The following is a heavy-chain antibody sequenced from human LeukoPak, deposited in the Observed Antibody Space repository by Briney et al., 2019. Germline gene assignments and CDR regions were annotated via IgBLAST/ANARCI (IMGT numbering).Heavy chain of an antibody. D-gene: IGHD3-10*01. V-gene: IGHV3-7*01. CDR2: IKQDGTEK. Sequence: PGGSLRLSCAASGFTFSSYEMNWVRQAPGKGLEWVANIKQDGTEKYYVDSVKGRFTISRDYARNSLYLQLNSLRAEDTAVYYCARLSEMFRGPQVIYYFDYWGQGTLVTVSS. CDR3: ARLSEMFRGPQVIYYFDY. J-gene: IGHJ4*02. CDR1: GFTFSSYE.